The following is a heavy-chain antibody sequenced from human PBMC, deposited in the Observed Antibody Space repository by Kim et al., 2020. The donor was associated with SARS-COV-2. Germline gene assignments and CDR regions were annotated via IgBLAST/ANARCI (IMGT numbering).Heavy chain of an antibody. CDR3: ARRLSYTYYYDY. J-gene: IGHJ4*02. D-gene: IGHD3-16*02. Sequence: SETLSLTCTVSGGSISSYYWSWIRQPPGKGLEWIGYFYYSGSTNYNPSLKSRVTISVDTSKNQFSLKLSSVTAADTAVYYCARRLSYTYYYDYWGQGTLVTVSS. CDR1: GGSISSYY. V-gene: IGHV4-59*08. CDR2: FYYSGST.